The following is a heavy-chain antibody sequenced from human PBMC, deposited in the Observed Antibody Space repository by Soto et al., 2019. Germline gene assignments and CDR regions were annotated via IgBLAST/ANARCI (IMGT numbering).Heavy chain of an antibody. J-gene: IGHJ5*02. V-gene: IGHV1-18*04. D-gene: IGHD6-13*01. CDR2: ISAYNGNT. CDR3: ARRGYGIAAAGTSLDP. CDR1: GYTFTSYG. Sequence: ASVKVSCKASGYTFTSYGISWVRQAPGQGLEWMGWISAYNGNTNYAQKLQGRVSMTTDTSTSTAYMELRSLRSDDTAVYYCARRGYGIAAAGTSLDPWGQGTLVTVSS.